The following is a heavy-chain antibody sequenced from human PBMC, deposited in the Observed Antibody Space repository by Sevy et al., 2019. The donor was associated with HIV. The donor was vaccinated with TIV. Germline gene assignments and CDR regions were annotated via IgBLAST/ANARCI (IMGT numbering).Heavy chain of an antibody. CDR1: GFSLSNYW. V-gene: IGHV3-74*01. Sequence: GGSLRLSCAASGFSLSNYWVHWVRQAPGKGLEWVSRINGDGSNTIYADSVKGRFTISRDNAKNTVYLQMKSLRAEDTAFYYSAREAVDVRTGTVGYDYGMDVWGQGTMVTVSS. CDR3: AREAVDVRTGTVGYDYGMDV. D-gene: IGHD3-9*01. CDR2: INGDGSNT. J-gene: IGHJ6*02.